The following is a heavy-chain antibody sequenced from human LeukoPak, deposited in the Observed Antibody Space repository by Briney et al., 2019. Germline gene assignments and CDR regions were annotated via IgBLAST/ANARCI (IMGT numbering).Heavy chain of an antibody. D-gene: IGHD3-16*02. CDR3: ARVVDFDY. CDR1: GYTFTSYD. J-gene: IGHJ4*02. V-gene: IGHV1-2*02. Sequence: ASVKVSCKASGYTFTSYDISWVRQAPGQGLEWMGWINPNSGGTNYAQKFQGRVTMTRDTSISTAYMELSRLRSDDTAVYYCARVVDFDYWGQGTLVTVSS. CDR2: INPNSGGT.